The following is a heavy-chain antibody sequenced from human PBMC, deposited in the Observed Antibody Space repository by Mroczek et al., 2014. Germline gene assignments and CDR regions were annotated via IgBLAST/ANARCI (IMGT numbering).Heavy chain of an antibody. Sequence: VQLQDGPRTGEAFXRPCPSPALSLVAPSAVVVTTGAGIRQPAGKGLEWIGRSLYHGRXQLXPXLKSRVTISVDTSKNQXSLKLSSVTAADTAVYYCARVNSPIVGASYGGWYFDLWGRGTLVTVSS. CDR1: VAPSAVVVTT. V-gene: IGHV4-61*02. D-gene: IGHD1-26*01. J-gene: IGHJ2*01. CDR2: SLYHGRX. CDR3: ARVNSPIVGASYGGWYFDL.